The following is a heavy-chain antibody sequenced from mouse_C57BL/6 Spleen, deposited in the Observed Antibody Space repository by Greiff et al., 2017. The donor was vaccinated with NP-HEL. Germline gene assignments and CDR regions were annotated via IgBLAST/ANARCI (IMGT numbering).Heavy chain of an antibody. V-gene: IGHV1-7*01. CDR2: INPSSGYT. D-gene: IGHD1-1*01. Sequence: VQLQQSGAELAKPGASVKLSCKASGYTFTSYWMHWVQQRPGPGLEWIGYINPSSGYTKYNQKFKDKATLTADKSSSTAYMQLSSLAYEDSAVYDCARPEAVVPFDYWGQGTTLTVSS. J-gene: IGHJ2*01. CDR1: GYTFTSYW. CDR3: ARPEAVVPFDY.